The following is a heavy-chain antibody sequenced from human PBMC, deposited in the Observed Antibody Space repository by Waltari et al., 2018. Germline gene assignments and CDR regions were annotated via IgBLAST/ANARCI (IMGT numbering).Heavy chain of an antibody. CDR1: GGSISSSSYY. CDR3: ARHGRYSSIDY. D-gene: IGHD6-13*01. V-gene: IGHV4-39*01. CDR2: IYYSGST. Sequence: QLQLQESGPGLVKPSETLSLTCTVSGGSISSSSYYWGWIRQPPGKGLEWIGSIYYSGSTYYNPSLKSRVTISVDTSKNQFSLKLSSVTAADTAVYYCARHGRYSSIDYWGQGTLVTVSS. J-gene: IGHJ4*02.